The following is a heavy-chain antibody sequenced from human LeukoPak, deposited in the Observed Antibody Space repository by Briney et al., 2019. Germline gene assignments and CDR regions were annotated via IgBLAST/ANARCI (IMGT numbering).Heavy chain of an antibody. V-gene: IGHV1-69*04. J-gene: IGHJ4*02. Sequence: GASVRVSGKASGYTFTSYGITWVRRAPGQGLEWMGRIIPILGIANYAQKFQGRVTITANKSTSTAYMELSSLRSEDTAVYYCARGASGSYYLTPFDYWGQGTLVTVSS. CDR3: ARGASGSYYLTPFDY. D-gene: IGHD1-26*01. CDR2: IIPILGIA. CDR1: GYTFTSYG.